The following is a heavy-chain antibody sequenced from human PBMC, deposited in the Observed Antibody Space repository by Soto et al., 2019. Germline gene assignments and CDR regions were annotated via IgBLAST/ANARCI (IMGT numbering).Heavy chain of an antibody. CDR2: ISYDGSNK. D-gene: IGHD3-10*01. CDR1: GFTFSSYG. J-gene: IGHJ3*02. Sequence: VGSLRLSCAASGFTFSSYGMHWVRQAPGKGLEWVAVISYDGSNKYYADSVKGRFTISRDNSKNTLYLQMNSLRAEDTAVYYCAKSRALLADAFDIWGQGTMVTVSS. V-gene: IGHV3-30*18. CDR3: AKSRALLADAFDI.